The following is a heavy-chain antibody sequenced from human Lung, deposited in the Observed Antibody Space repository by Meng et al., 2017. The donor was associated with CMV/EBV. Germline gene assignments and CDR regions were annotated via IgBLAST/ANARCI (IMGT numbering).Heavy chain of an antibody. CDR2: IYYSGST. V-gene: IGHV4-59*01. Sequence: GSLRLXXTVSGGSISSYHWSWIRQPPGKGLEWIGYIYYSGSTNYNPSLKSRVTISVDTSKNQFSLKLSSVTAADTAVYYCARVGRSGSYLPVLDYWGRGXLVTFSS. CDR3: ARVGRSGSYLPVLDY. CDR1: GGSISSYH. J-gene: IGHJ4*02. D-gene: IGHD1-26*01.